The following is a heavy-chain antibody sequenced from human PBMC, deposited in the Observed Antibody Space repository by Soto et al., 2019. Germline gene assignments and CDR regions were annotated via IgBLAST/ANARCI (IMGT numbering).Heavy chain of an antibody. Sequence: SVKVSCKASGGTFSSYAISWVRQAPGQGLEWMGGIIPIFGTANYAQKFQGRVTITADESTSTAYMELSSLRSEDTAVYYCARNVYDFWSGYYTDLDYWGQGTLVTVSS. CDR2: IIPIFGTA. D-gene: IGHD3-3*01. CDR3: ARNVYDFWSGYYTDLDY. V-gene: IGHV1-69*13. J-gene: IGHJ4*02. CDR1: GGTFSSYA.